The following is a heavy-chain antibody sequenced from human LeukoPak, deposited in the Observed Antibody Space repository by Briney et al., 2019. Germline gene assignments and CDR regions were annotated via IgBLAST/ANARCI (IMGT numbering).Heavy chain of an antibody. D-gene: IGHD6-25*01. Sequence: SETLSLTCTVPGYSISSGYYWGWIRQPPGKGLEWIGSIYSSGSTYYNSSLKSRVTISIDTSKNQVSLKMSSVTAADTAVYYCAKSGGYGLIDYWGQGTLVTVSS. V-gene: IGHV4-38-2*02. J-gene: IGHJ4*01. CDR2: IYSSGST. CDR3: AKSGGYGLIDY. CDR1: GYSISSGYY.